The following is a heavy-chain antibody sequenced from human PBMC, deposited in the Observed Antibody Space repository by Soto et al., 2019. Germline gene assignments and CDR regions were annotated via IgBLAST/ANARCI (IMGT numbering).Heavy chain of an antibody. CDR3: ASRDGYNGVFDY. D-gene: IGHD5-12*01. V-gene: IGHV3-33*01. J-gene: IGHJ4*02. CDR2: IWYDGSNK. Sequence: GGSLRLSCAASGFTFSSYGMHWVRQAPGKGLEWVAVIWYDGSNKYYADSVKGRFTISRDNSKNTLYLQMNSLRAEDTAVYYCASRDGYNGVFDYWGQGTLVTVSS. CDR1: GFTFSSYG.